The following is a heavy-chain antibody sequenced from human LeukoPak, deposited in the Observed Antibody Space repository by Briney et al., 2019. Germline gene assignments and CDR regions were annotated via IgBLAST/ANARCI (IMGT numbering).Heavy chain of an antibody. CDR2: IKSNTDGGTT. V-gene: IGHV3-15*01. CDR3: TTFNWGAFDV. CDR1: GFSFSDTW. J-gene: IGHJ3*01. Sequence: GGSLRLSCAASGFSFSDTWMSWVRQVPGKGLEWVGHIKSNTDGGTTDYPADVKGRFVISRDDSSKTLYLKLDSLKTEDSAIYYCTTFNWGAFDVWGQGTIITVSS. D-gene: IGHD7-27*01.